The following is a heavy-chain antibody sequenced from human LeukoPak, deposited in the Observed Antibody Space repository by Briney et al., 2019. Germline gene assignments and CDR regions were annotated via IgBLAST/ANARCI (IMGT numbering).Heavy chain of an antibody. CDR1: GFTFSSYS. D-gene: IGHD3-22*01. CDR3: ARERIVVGNWFDP. CDR2: ISSSSSYI. V-gene: IGHV3-21*04. J-gene: IGHJ5*02. Sequence: GESLRLSCAASGFTFSSYSMNWVRQAPGKGLEWVSSISSSSSYIYYADSVKGRFTISRDNAKNSLYLQMNSLRAEDTAVYYCARERIVVGNWFDPWGQGTLVTVSS.